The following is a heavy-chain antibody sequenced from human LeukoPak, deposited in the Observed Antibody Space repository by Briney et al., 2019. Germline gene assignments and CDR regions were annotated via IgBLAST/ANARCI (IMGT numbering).Heavy chain of an antibody. Sequence: PSETLSLTCTVSGDSISSYYWSWIRQSPGKGLEWIGYIYYSGSTNYNPSLKSRVTISVDTSKNQFSLKLSSVTAADTAAYYCARSGSWGAFDIWGQGTMVTVSS. CDR2: IYYSGST. D-gene: IGHD7-27*01. CDR1: GDSISSYY. CDR3: ARSGSWGAFDI. V-gene: IGHV4-59*01. J-gene: IGHJ3*02.